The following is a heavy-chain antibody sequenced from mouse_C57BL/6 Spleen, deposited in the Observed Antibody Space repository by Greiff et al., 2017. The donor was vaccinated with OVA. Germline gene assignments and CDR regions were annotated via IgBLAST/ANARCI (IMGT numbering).Heavy chain of an antibody. CDR2: ISDGGSYT. V-gene: IGHV5-4*01. D-gene: IGHD1-1*01. J-gene: IGHJ1*03. CDR1: GFTFSSYA. CDR3: ARDTTVVARDWYFDV. Sequence: DVKLQESGGGLVKPGGSLKLSCAASGFTFSSYAMSWVRQTPEKRLEWVATISDGGSYTYYPDNVKGRFTISRDNAKNNLYLQMSHLKSEDTAMYYCARDTTVVARDWYFDVWGTGTTVTVSS.